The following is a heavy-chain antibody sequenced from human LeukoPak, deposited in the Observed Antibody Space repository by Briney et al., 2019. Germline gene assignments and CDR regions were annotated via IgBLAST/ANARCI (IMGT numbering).Heavy chain of an antibody. Sequence: EGSLRLSCAASGFTFSSYAMSWVRQAPGKGLEWVSAISGSGGSTYYADSVKGRFTISRDNSKNTLYLQMNSLRAEDTAVYYCAKGRWLQNSGFDYWGQGTLVTVSS. D-gene: IGHD5-24*01. CDR2: ISGSGGST. CDR1: GFTFSSYA. CDR3: AKGRWLQNSGFDY. V-gene: IGHV3-23*01. J-gene: IGHJ4*02.